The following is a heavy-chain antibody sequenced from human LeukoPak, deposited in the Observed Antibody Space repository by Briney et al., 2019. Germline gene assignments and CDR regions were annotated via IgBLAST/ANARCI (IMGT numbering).Heavy chain of an antibody. D-gene: IGHD1-1*01. Sequence: TGGSLRLSCAASGFTFSRHWMHWVRQTPGKGLVWVSRIKNDGSSTTYADSVKGRFTISRDNSKNTLYLQMNSLRAEDTAVYYCARDPSTGTSLFDYWGQGTLVTVSS. CDR2: IKNDGSST. J-gene: IGHJ4*02. CDR1: GFTFSRHW. CDR3: ARDPSTGTSLFDY. V-gene: IGHV3-74*01.